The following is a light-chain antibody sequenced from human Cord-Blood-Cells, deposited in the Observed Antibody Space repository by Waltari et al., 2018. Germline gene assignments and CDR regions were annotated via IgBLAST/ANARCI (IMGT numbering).Light chain of an antibody. CDR1: QSVSSSY. J-gene: IGKJ3*01. CDR2: GAS. V-gene: IGKV3-20*01. CDR3: QQYGSAPFT. Sequence: ELVLTRAPGTLSLSPGESAGLSCRSSQSVSSSYLAGYQQKPGQAPRLLILGASSRATVIPDRFSGSAAGTDVTRTISRLQPEDFAVYCWQQYGSAPFTFGPGTTVDIK.